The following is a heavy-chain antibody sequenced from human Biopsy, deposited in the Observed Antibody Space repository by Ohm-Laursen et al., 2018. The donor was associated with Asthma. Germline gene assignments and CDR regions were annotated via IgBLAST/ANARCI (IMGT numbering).Heavy chain of an antibody. Sequence: SLRLSCAASGFTFSTYGMHWVRQAPGKGLEWVAYIAWDGINSYYADSVKGRFTISRDNSRNTLYLQKNSLRADDTAVYFCARATVAAAGNDWGQGTLVTVSS. J-gene: IGHJ4*02. CDR2: IAWDGINS. D-gene: IGHD6-13*01. V-gene: IGHV3-30*03. CDR3: ARATVAAAGND. CDR1: GFTFSTYG.